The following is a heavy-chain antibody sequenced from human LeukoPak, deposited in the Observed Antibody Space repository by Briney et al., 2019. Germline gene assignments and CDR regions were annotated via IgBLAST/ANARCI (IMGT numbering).Heavy chain of an antibody. CDR2: IGAYNGNT. V-gene: IGHV1-18*01. D-gene: IGHD5-12*01. J-gene: IGHJ4*02. Sequence: ASVKVSCKASGYTFTSYGISWVRQAPGQGLEWMGWIGAYNGNTNYAQKLQGRVTMTTDTSTSTAYMELRSLRSDDTAVYYCARDRERVVATMGYYWGQGTLVTVSS. CDR3: ARDRERVVATMGYY. CDR1: GYTFTSYG.